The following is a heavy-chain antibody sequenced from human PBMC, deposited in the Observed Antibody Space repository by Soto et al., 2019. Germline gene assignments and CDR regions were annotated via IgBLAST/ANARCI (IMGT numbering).Heavy chain of an antibody. D-gene: IGHD2-2*01. CDR1: GFMFEDYA. V-gene: IGHV3-9*01. Sequence: EVQLVESGGDLVQPGRSLRLSCVVSGFMFEDYAMHWVRQAPGQGLEWVLSIRWSSGGIDYADSVKGRFTISRDNAKNSLYLQMNSLKPDDTALYYCAKDDSYAIDYWGQGTLVIVSS. CDR3: AKDDSYAIDY. CDR2: IRWSSGGI. J-gene: IGHJ4*02.